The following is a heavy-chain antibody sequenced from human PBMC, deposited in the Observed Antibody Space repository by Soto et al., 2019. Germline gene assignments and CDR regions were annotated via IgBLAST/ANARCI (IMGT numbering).Heavy chain of an antibody. D-gene: IGHD3-10*01. CDR2: INHSGST. CDR3: ARGRGTMVRGATTLFYYYYYGMDV. V-gene: IGHV4-34*01. Sequence: LSLTCAVYGGSFSGYYWSWIRQRPGKGLEWDGEINHSGSTNYDPSLKSRVTITVDTSKNQFSLKLSSVTAADTAVYYCARGRGTMVRGATTLFYYYYYGMDVWGQGTTVTVSS. CDR1: GGSFSGYY. J-gene: IGHJ6*02.